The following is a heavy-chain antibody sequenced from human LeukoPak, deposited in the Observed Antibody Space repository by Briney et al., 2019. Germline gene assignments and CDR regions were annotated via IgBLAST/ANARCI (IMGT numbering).Heavy chain of an antibody. Sequence: GASVKVSCQASGGTFSSYAISWVRQAPGQGLEWMGGIIPIFGTANYAQKFQGRVTITADESTSTAYMELSSLRSEDTAVYYCARDLPPYYDILTGYNWFDPWGQGTLVTVSS. CDR2: IIPIFGTA. J-gene: IGHJ5*02. V-gene: IGHV1-69*13. CDR3: ARDLPPYYDILTGYNWFDP. D-gene: IGHD3-9*01. CDR1: GGTFSSYA.